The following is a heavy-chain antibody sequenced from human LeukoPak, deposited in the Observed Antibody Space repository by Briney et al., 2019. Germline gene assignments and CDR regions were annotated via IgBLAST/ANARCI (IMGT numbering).Heavy chain of an antibody. J-gene: IGHJ3*02. CDR2: IYYSGST. CDR1: GDSLSSSSYY. D-gene: IGHD1-26*01. CDR3: ARDWLIVGATSADFAFDI. V-gene: IGHV4-39*07. Sequence: SETLSLTCTVPGDSLSSSSYYWGWIRQPPGNGLEWPGSIYYSGSTYYNPSLKSRVTISVDTSKNQFSLKLSSVTAADTAVYYCARDWLIVGATSADFAFDIWGEGTMVTVSS.